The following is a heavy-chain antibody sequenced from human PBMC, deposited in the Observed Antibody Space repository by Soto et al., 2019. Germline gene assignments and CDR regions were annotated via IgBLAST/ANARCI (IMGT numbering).Heavy chain of an antibody. CDR2: IKTKPDDGTI. J-gene: IGHJ4*02. CDR3: TTSNLGVYF. CDR1: GLIFSDVW. V-gene: IGHV3-15*01. Sequence: GGSLRLSCAASGLIFSDVWMTWVRQAPGKGLEWVGRIKTKPDDGTIDYAAPVRGRFTISRDDSKNTLYLQMTSLTPDDTGVYYCTTSNLGVYFWGQGTLVTVS. D-gene: IGHD1-26*01.